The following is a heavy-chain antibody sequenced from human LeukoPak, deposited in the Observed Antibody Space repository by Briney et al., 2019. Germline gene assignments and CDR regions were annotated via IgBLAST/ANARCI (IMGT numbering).Heavy chain of an antibody. CDR3: ATATVFLVGYYMDV. Sequence: ASVKVSCKASGYTFTSYYMHWVRQAPGQGLEWMGIINPSGGSTIYAQKFQGRVTMTEDTSTDTAYMELSSLRSEDTAVYYCATATVFLVGYYMDVWGKGTTVTVSS. J-gene: IGHJ6*03. CDR2: INPSGGST. V-gene: IGHV1-46*01. CDR1: GYTFTSYY. D-gene: IGHD4-17*01.